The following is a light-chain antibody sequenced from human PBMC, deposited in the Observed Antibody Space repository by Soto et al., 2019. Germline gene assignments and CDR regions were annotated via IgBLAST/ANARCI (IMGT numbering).Light chain of an antibody. J-gene: IGLJ1*01. CDR3: AAWDDSLNGNYV. CDR2: SNN. V-gene: IGLV1-44*01. Sequence: QSVLTQPPSASGTPGQRVTISCSGSSSNIGSNTVNWYQQLPGTAPKLLIYSNNQRPSGVPDRFSGSKSGTSASLAISGLQSEDEDDYYCAAWDDSLNGNYVFGTGTKLTVL. CDR1: SSNIGSNT.